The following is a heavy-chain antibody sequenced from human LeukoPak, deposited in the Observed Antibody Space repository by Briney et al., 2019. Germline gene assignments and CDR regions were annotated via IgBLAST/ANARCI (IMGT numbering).Heavy chain of an antibody. D-gene: IGHD4-17*01. CDR2: INPNSGGT. V-gene: IGHV1-2*02. J-gene: IGHJ6*03. CDR3: ARDFVYGDYVNYYMDV. CDR1: GYTLTGYA. Sequence: GASVKVSCKASGYTLTGYAMNWVRQAPGQGLEWMGWINPNSGGTNYAQKFQGRVTMTRDTSISTAYMELSRLRSDDTAVYYCARDFVYGDYVNYYMDVWGKGTTVTVSS.